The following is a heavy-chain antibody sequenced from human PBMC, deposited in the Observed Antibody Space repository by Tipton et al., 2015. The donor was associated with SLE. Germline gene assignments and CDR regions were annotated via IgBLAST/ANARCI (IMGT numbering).Heavy chain of an antibody. J-gene: IGHJ3*02. D-gene: IGHD6-13*01. Sequence: TLSLTCTVSGGSISSSSYYWGWIRQPPGKGLEWIGSIYYSGSTYYNPSLKSRVTISVDTSKNQFSLKLSSVTAADTAVYYCASYGGSSWGDAFDIWGQGTTDTVSS. V-gene: IGHV4-39*07. CDR2: IYYSGST. CDR3: ASYGGSSWGDAFDI. CDR1: GGSISSSSYY.